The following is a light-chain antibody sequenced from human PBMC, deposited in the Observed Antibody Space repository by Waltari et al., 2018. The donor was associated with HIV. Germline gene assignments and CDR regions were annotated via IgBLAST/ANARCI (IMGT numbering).Light chain of an antibody. CDR3: CSYAGSYTNWV. CDR2: DVS. Sequence: QSALTQPRSVSGSPGQSVTISCTGTSRDVGGYNYVSWYQQHPGNAPKLMIYDVSKRPSGVPDRFSGSKSGNTASLTISGLQAEDEADYYCCSYAGSYTNWVFGGGTKLTVL. CDR1: SRDVGGYNY. V-gene: IGLV2-11*01. J-gene: IGLJ3*02.